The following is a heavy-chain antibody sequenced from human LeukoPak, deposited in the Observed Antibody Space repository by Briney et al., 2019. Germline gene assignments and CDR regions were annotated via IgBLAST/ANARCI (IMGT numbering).Heavy chain of an antibody. Sequence: GSLRLSCAASGFTFSGSAMHWVRQASGKGLEWVGRIRSKANSYATAYAASVKGRFTISRDDSKNTAYLQMNSLKTEDTAVYYCTSRAGLLLLPDYYYYGMDVWGQGTTVTVSS. CDR1: GFTFSGSA. D-gene: IGHD2-15*01. V-gene: IGHV3-73*01. J-gene: IGHJ6*02. CDR3: TSRAGLLLLPDYYYYGMDV. CDR2: IRSKANSYAT.